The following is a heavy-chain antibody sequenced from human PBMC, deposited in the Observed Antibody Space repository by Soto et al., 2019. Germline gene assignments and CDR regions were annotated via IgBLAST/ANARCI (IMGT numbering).Heavy chain of an antibody. CDR2: IYHSGST. CDR1: GYSISSGYY. J-gene: IGHJ4*02. Sequence: SETLALTCAGSGYSISSGYYWGWIRQPPGKGLEWIGSIYHSGSTYYNPSLKSRVTISVDTSKNQFSLKLSSVTAADTAVYYRARVFGSHGYFDYWGQGTLVTVSS. D-gene: IGHD5-18*01. CDR3: ARVFGSHGYFDY. V-gene: IGHV4-38-2*01.